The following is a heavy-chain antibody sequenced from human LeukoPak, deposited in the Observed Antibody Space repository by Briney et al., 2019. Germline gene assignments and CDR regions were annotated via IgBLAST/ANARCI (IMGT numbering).Heavy chain of an antibody. CDR1: GFTFSSYA. Sequence: PGGSLRLSCAASGFTFSSYAMSWVRRAPGKGLEWVSAISGSGDNTYYADSVKGRFTISRDNSKNTLYLQMNSLRAEDTAVYYCAKKMHTVMISSYWYFDLWGRGTLVTVSS. D-gene: IGHD5-18*01. CDR3: AKKMHTVMISSYWYFDL. V-gene: IGHV3-23*01. CDR2: ISGSGDNT. J-gene: IGHJ2*01.